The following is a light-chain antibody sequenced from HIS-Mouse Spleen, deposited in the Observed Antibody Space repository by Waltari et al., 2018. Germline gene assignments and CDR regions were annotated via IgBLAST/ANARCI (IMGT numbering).Light chain of an antibody. CDR3: QQFNSYPRT. V-gene: IGKV1-13*02. J-gene: IGKJ3*01. CDR2: DAS. Sequence: AIQLTQSPSSLSASVGYRVTITCRASQGISSALAWYQQKPGKAPKLLIYDASSLESGVPSRFSGSGSVTDFTLTISSLQPEDFATYYCQQFNSYPRTFGPGTKVDIK. CDR1: QGISSA.